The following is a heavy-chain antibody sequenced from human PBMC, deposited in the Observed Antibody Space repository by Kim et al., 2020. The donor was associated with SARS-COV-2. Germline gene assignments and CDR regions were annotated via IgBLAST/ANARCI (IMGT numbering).Heavy chain of an antibody. D-gene: IGHD2-2*01. CDR3: ARDRLSHIVVVPAAMSVH. J-gene: IGHJ4*02. V-gene: IGHV3-11*05. Sequence: KGRFTISRDNAKNSLYLQMNSLRAEDTAVYYCARDRLSHIVVVPAAMSVHWGQGTLVTVSS.